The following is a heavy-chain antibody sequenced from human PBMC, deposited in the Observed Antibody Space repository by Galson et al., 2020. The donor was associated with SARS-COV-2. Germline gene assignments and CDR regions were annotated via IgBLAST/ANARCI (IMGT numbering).Heavy chain of an antibody. CDR2: IRYGGSDK. V-gene: IGHV3-30*02. CDR3: VKDRKLYFDRNSGYYYALDY. D-gene: IGHD3-22*01. J-gene: IGHJ4*02. CDR1: GFSFSSYG. Sequence: QLGESLKISCAASGFSFSSYGMHWVRQAPGKGLEWVAFIRYGGSDKYYADSVKGRFTISRDDSKNTLNLQMHSLRAEDTAVYYCVKDRKLYFDRNSGYYYALDYWGQGTLVTVSS.